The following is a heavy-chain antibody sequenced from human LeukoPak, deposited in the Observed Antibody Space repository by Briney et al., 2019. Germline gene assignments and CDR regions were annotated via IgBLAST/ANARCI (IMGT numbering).Heavy chain of an antibody. CDR1: GYTFTSYD. V-gene: IGHV1-8*01. Sequence: ASVKVSRKASGYTFTSYDINWVRQATGQGLEWMGWMNPNSGNTGYAQKFQGRVTMTRNTSISTAYMELSSLRSEDTAVYYCARKGGSYYYYYYMDVWGKGTTVTISS. CDR2: MNPNSGNT. J-gene: IGHJ6*03. CDR3: ARKGGSYYYYYYMDV. D-gene: IGHD3-10*01.